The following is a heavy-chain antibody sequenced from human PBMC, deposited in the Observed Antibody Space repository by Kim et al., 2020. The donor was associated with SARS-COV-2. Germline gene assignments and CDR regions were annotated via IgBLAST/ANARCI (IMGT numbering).Heavy chain of an antibody. J-gene: IGHJ6*02. Sequence: GGSLRLSCAASGFTFSTYAVHWVRQAPGKGLEWVTVISDVGIHKYYADSVKGRFTISRDNSKNTVYLQMNSLSTEDTALYYCARERYDVREGGMDVGGQGTAVTVSS. D-gene: IGHD5-12*01. CDR2: ISDVGIHK. V-gene: IGHV3-30-3*01. CDR3: ARERYDVREGGMDV. CDR1: GFTFSTYA.